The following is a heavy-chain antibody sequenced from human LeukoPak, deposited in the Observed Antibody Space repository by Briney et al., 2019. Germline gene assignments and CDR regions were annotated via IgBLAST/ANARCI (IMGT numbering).Heavy chain of an antibody. CDR3: ARRYYDTTGYAFDI. CDR2: VGRDGSI. Sequence: GGSLRLSCAASGFTVSSIHMVWVRQAPGKGLEWISCVGRDGSIHYADSVKGRITISRDNAKNSLFLQMNSLRAEDTAIYYCARRYYDTTGYAFDIWGQGTMVTVSS. J-gene: IGHJ3*02. D-gene: IGHD3-22*01. V-gene: IGHV3-69-1*02. CDR1: GFTVSSIH.